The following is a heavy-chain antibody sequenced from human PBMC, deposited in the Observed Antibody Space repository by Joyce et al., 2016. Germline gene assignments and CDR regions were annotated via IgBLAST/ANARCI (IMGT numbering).Heavy chain of an antibody. Sequence: QADLVQSGAEVKKPGASVKVACKASGYTFTDYWMHWVRQAPGQGLEGMGRINPVTGDTKYAQKCQDRVTMTRDTSITTAYMELSRLRSDDTAVYYCARDGGLIAPYYFMDVWGKGTTVTVSS. V-gene: IGHV1-2*02. J-gene: IGHJ6*03. CDR3: ARDGGLIAPYYFMDV. D-gene: IGHD3-16*01. CDR1: GYTFTDYW. CDR2: INPVTGDT.